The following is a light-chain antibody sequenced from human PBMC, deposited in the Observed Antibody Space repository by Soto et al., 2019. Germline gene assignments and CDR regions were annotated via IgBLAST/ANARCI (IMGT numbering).Light chain of an antibody. CDR2: KAS. V-gene: IGKV1-5*03. CDR3: QQYNSPWT. CDR1: QSISSW. Sequence: DIQMTQSPSTLSASVGDRVTITCRASQSISSWLAWYQQKPGKAPKLLIYKASSLESGVPSRFSGSGSGTEFTLTISSLQPDDFATYYCQQYNSPWTLGQGTKLEIK. J-gene: IGKJ2*02.